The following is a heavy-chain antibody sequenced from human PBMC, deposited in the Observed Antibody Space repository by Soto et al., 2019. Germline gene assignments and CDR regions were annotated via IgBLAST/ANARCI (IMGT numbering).Heavy chain of an antibody. V-gene: IGHV1-69*12. J-gene: IGHJ6*02. CDR1: GGTFSNYA. D-gene: IGHD6-19*01. CDR2: IVPIFGTT. Sequence: QVQLVQSGAEVKKPGSSVKVSCKVSGGTFSNYAIDWVRLAPGHGLEWMGGIVPIFGTTYYTQKFQGRATFIADDSTTTAYLEMSSPRSEDTAIYYCARVEAVAGLYNYHGLDVWGQGTAVTVSS. CDR3: ARVEAVAGLYNYHGLDV.